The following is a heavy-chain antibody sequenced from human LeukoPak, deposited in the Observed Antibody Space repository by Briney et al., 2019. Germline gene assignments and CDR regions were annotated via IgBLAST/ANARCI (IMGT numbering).Heavy chain of an antibody. CDR1: GGTFSSYA. J-gene: IGHJ4*02. CDR3: ASSLRFLEWPSPGFDY. V-gene: IGHV1-69*13. Sequence: SVKVSCKASGGTFSSYAISWVRQAPGRGLEWMGGIIPIFGTANYAQKFQGRVTITADESTSTAYMELSSLRSEDTAVYYCASSLRFLEWPSPGFDYWGQGTLVTVSS. D-gene: IGHD3-3*01. CDR2: IIPIFGTA.